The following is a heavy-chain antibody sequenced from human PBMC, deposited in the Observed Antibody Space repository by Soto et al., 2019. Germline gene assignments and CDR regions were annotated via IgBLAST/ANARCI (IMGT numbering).Heavy chain of an antibody. Sequence: SETLSLTCTVSGGSISSSSYYWGWIRQPPGKGLEWIGSIYYSGSTYYNPSLKSRVTISVDTSKNQFSLKLSSVTAADTAVYYCARNYCTNGVCYRPEYFDYWGQGTLVTVSS. CDR3: ARNYCTNGVCYRPEYFDY. CDR2: IYYSGST. J-gene: IGHJ4*02. V-gene: IGHV4-39*01. CDR1: GGSISSSSYY. D-gene: IGHD2-8*01.